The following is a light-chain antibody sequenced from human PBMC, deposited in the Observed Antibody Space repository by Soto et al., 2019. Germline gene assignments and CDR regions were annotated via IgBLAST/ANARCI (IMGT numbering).Light chain of an antibody. J-gene: IGKJ4*01. CDR2: GAS. CDR1: QSVSSSY. Sequence: EIVLTQSPGTLSLSPGERATLSCRASQSVSSSYLAWYQQKPGQAPRLLIYGASSRATGIPDRFSGSGSGTDFTLTISRLEPEDFAVYYCQQYGSSHLTFGGATKVEIK. CDR3: QQYGSSHLT. V-gene: IGKV3-20*01.